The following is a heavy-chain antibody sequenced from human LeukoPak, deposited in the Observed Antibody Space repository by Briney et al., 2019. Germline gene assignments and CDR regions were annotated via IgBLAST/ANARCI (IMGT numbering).Heavy chain of an antibody. Sequence: PGRSLRLSCAASGFTFSSYGMHWVRQAPGKGLEWVAVIWYDGSNKYYADSVKGRFTISRDNSKNTLYLQMNSLRAEDTAVYCCAKGPRFWSGYYTPEYYFDYWGQGTLVTVSS. J-gene: IGHJ4*02. CDR3: AKGPRFWSGYYTPEYYFDY. CDR1: GFTFSSYG. V-gene: IGHV3-33*06. D-gene: IGHD3-3*01. CDR2: IWYDGSNK.